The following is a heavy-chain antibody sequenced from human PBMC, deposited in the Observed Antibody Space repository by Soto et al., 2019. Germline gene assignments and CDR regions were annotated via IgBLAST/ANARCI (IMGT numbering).Heavy chain of an antibody. D-gene: IGHD3-10*01. CDR3: ARALWKRSGLPNWFDP. J-gene: IGHJ5*02. V-gene: IGHV4-38-2*01. Sequence: ETLSLTCAVSGYSISIGYYWGWIRQPPGKGLEWIGSIYHSGSTYYNPSLKSRVTISVDTSKNQFSLKLSSVTAADTAVYYCARALWKRSGLPNWFDPWSQGTLVTVSS. CDR1: GYSISIGYY. CDR2: IYHSGST.